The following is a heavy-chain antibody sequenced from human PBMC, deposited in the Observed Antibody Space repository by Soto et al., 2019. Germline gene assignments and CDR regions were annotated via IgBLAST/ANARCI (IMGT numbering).Heavy chain of an antibody. CDR1: GFTVSTKY. CDR2: IYSGGST. V-gene: IGHV3-66*01. Sequence: EVQLVESGGGLVQPGGSLRLSCAASGFTVSTKYMSWVRQAPGKGLEWVSVIYSGGSTFYADSVRGRFTISRDNSKNTENIQMNRLRAEDTSVYYCARDPWAADYWGQGTLVTVSS. D-gene: IGHD3-16*01. J-gene: IGHJ4*02. CDR3: ARDPWAADY.